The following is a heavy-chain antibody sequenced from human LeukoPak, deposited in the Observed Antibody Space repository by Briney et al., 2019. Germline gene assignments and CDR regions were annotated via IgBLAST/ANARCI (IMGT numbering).Heavy chain of an antibody. CDR2: ITTRSGYI. CDR3: ARFCCSMTRCPLRNKWFES. D-gene: IGHD2-2*01. J-gene: IGHJ5*01. V-gene: IGHV3-21*01. Sequence: GGSLRLSCAASGLTFSIDDMNWVRQAPGKGLEWVSSITTRSGYIYYADSVKGRFTISRDNAKNSLYLQMNSLAAEDTAVYYCARFCCSMTRCPLRNKWFESWGQGTLDTVSS. CDR1: GLTFSIDD.